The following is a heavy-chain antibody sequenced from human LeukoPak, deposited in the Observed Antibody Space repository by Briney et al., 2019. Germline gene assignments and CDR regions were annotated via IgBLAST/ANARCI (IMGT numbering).Heavy chain of an antibody. J-gene: IGHJ4*02. CDR2: ISAYNGNT. CDR1: GYTFTGYY. V-gene: IGHV1-18*04. D-gene: IGHD3-22*01. Sequence: GASVKVSCKPSGYTFTGYYIQWVRQAPGQGLEWMGWISAYNGNTNYAQKLQGRVTMTTDTSTSTAYMELRSLRSDDTAVYYCARGDPYYYDSSGSFDYWGQGTLVTVSS. CDR3: ARGDPYYYDSSGSFDY.